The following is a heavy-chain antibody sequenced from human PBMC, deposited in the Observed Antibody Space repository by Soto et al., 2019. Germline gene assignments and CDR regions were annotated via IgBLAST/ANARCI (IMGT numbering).Heavy chain of an antibody. V-gene: IGHV3-23*01. Sequence: RRLSCAASGFTFSSDAMSWGRQAPGKGLEWVSAISGSGGSTYYADSVKGRFTISRDNSKNTLYLQMNSLRAEDTAVYYCAKSTARIPRDDAFDIWGQGTMVTVSS. CDR2: ISGSGGST. CDR3: AKSTARIPRDDAFDI. CDR1: GFTFSSDA. J-gene: IGHJ3*02. D-gene: IGHD5-18*01.